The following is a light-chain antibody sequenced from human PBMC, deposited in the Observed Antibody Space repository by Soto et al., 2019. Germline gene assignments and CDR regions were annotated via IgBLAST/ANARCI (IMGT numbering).Light chain of an antibody. CDR1: QSISNY. V-gene: IGKV1-39*01. CDR2: AAS. CDR3: QQSYSTPRYT. J-gene: IGKJ2*01. Sequence: DIQMTQSPSSLSTSLGARVTITCRASQSISNYLNWYQQKPGKAPKLLIYAASSLQSGVPSRFSGSGSGTDFTLTISSLQPEDFATYYCQQSYSTPRYTFGQGTKLEIK.